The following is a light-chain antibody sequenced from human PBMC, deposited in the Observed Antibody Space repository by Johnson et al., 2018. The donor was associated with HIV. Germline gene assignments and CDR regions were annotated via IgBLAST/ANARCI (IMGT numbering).Light chain of an antibody. CDR3: AAWDSSSLGDHYV. CDR2: EIN. V-gene: IGLV1-51*02. J-gene: IGLJ1*01. CDR1: SSNIGNNY. Sequence: QSVLTQPPSVSAAPGQKVTISCSGSSSNIGNNYVSWYQHLPGRAPKLLIYEINKRPSGIPDRFSASKSGSSATLDITGLQTGDEADYYCAAWDSSSLGDHYVFGTGTEITVL.